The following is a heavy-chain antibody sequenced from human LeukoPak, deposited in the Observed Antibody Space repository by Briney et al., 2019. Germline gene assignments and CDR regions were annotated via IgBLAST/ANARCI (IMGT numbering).Heavy chain of an antibody. CDR2: ISGSGGST. CDR1: GFTFSSYA. J-gene: IGHJ5*02. V-gene: IGHV3-23*01. CDR3: AKASLWFGELFTGNWFDP. D-gene: IGHD3-10*01. Sequence: PGGSLRLSCAASGFTFSSYAMSWVRQAPGKGLEWVSAISGSGGSTYYADSVKGRFTISRDNSKNTLYLQMNSLRAEDTAVYYCAKASLWFGELFTGNWFDPWGQGTLVTVSS.